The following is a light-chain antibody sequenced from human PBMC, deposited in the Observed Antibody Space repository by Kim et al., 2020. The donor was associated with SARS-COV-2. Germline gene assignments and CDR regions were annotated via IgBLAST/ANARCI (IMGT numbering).Light chain of an antibody. CDR1: RPNCRAGSV. J-gene: IGLJ2*01. CDR3: QSYDSSHVV. Sequence: PSERVKPTSTVSRPNCRAGSVLQWFSQLPGTAPKLRFYVNSDRPSGVPDRFSGSKSGTSASLAITGLKAEDEADYYCQSYDSSHVVFGGGTQLTVL. CDR2: VNS. V-gene: IGLV1-40*01.